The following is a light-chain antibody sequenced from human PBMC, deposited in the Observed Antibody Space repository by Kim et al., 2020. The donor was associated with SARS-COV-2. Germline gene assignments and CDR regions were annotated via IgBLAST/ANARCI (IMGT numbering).Light chain of an antibody. CDR2: QYN. V-gene: IGLV3-1*01. Sequence: SPGQTACITGSGDKWGDKVACGFQKKPGKSPGLFIYQYNKRPSGIPERLSGSNSGNTATLTISGTQAMDEADYYCQAWDSNTGVFGTGTKVTGL. CDR1: KWGDKV. CDR3: QAWDSNTGV. J-gene: IGLJ1*01.